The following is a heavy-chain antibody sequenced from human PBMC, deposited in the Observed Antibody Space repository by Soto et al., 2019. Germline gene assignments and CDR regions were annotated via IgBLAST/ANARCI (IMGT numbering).Heavy chain of an antibody. V-gene: IGHV5-10-1*01. CDR1: GYSFTSYW. Sequence: GESLNISCKGSGYSFTSYWISWVRQMPGKGLEWMGRIDPSDSYTNYSPSFQGHVTISADKSISTAYLQWSSLKASDTAMYYCARQLPLYSSSWTYYYGMDVWGQGTTVTAFS. CDR2: IDPSDSYT. CDR3: ARQLPLYSSSWTYYYGMDV. D-gene: IGHD6-13*01. J-gene: IGHJ6*02.